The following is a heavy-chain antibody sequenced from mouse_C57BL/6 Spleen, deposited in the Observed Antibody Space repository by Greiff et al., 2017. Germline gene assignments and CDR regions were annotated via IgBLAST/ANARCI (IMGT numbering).Heavy chain of an antibody. CDR1: GFSLTSYG. CDR2: IWRGGST. J-gene: IGHJ4*01. CDR3: AKGITTVVALYYYAMDY. V-gene: IGHV2-5*01. D-gene: IGHD1-1*01. Sequence: QVHVKQSGPGLVQPSQSLSITCTVSGFSLTSYGVHWVRQSPGKGLEWLGVIWRGGSTDYNAAFMSRLSITKDNSKSQVFFKMNSLQADDTAIYYCAKGITTVVALYYYAMDYWGQGTSVTVSS.